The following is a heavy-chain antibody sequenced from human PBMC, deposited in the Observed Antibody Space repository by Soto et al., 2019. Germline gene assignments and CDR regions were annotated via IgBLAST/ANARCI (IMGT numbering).Heavy chain of an antibody. CDR1: GFTFSSYW. D-gene: IGHD3-3*01. CDR3: AIYDFWSGYSRARYYYYGMDV. Sequence: RRLSCAASGFTFSSYWMSWVRQAPGKGLEWVANIKQDGSEKYYVDSVKGRCTISRDNAKNSLYLQMNSLRAEDTAVYYCAIYDFWSGYSRARYYYYGMDVWGQGTTATVSS. V-gene: IGHV3-7*03. J-gene: IGHJ6*02. CDR2: IKQDGSEK.